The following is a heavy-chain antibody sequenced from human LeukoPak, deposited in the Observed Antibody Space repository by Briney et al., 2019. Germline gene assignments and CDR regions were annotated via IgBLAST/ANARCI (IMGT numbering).Heavy chain of an antibody. CDR3: ARFTRYSGSTRGTDY. CDR2: IYHSGST. CDR1: GGSISSSNW. J-gene: IGHJ4*02. V-gene: IGHV4-4*02. Sequence: SETLSLTCAVSGGSISSSNWWSWVRQPPGKGLEWIGEIYHSGSTNYNPSLKSRVTISVDKSKNQFSLKLSSVTAADTAVYYCARFTRYSGSTRGTDYWGQGTLVTVSS. D-gene: IGHD1-26*01.